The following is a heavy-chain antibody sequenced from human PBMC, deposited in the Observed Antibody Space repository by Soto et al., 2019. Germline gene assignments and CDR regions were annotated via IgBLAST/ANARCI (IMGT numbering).Heavy chain of an antibody. CDR2: INSDGIDT. CDR1: GFTLSGHW. V-gene: IGHV3-74*01. Sequence: GGSLRLSCAASGFTLSGHWMHWVRQGPGKGLVWVSRINSDGIDTSHADSAKGRFTVSRDNARNTLYLQMNSLTVEDTAVYYCIRSAQRTSGWFDPWGQGTLVTVSS. CDR3: IRSAQRTSGWFDP. J-gene: IGHJ5*02. D-gene: IGHD2-2*01.